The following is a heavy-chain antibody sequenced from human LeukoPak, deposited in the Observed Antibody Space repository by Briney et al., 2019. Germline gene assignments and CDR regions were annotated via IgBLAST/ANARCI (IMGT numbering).Heavy chain of an antibody. Sequence: PGGSLRLSCAASGFTFSSYWMSWVPQAPGKGLEWVANIKQDGSEKYYVDSVKGRFTISRDNAKNSLYLQMNSLRAEDTAVYFRERDQGRRGLINIDYWGQGTLVTVSS. CDR1: GFTFSSYW. V-gene: IGHV3-7*01. CDR3: ERDQGRRGLINIDY. J-gene: IGHJ4*02. CDR2: IKQDGSEK. D-gene: IGHD3-16*01.